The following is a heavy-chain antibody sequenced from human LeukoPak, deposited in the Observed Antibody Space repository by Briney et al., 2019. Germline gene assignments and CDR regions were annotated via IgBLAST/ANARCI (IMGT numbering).Heavy chain of an antibody. CDR2: IIPILGIA. J-gene: IGHJ6*02. V-gene: IGHV1-69*04. CDR1: GYTFTSYA. CDR3: AREEVDSNSYYYGMDV. D-gene: IGHD6-6*01. Sequence: GASVKVSCKASGYTFTSYAMHWVRQAPGQGLEWMGRIIPILGIANYAQKFQGRVTITADKSTSTAYMELSSLRSEDTAVYYCAREEVDSNSYYYGMDVWGQGTTVTVSS.